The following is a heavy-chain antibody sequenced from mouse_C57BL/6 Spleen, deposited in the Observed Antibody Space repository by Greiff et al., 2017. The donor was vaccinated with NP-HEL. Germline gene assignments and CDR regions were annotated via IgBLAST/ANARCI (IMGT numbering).Heavy chain of an antibody. Sequence: VQLQQSGPELVKPGASVKISCKASGYAFSSSWMNWVKQRPGKGLEWIGRIYPGDGDTNYNGKFKGKATLTADKSSSTAYMQLSSLTSEDSAVYFCARWDYYGSSYDAYWGQGTLVTVSA. CDR3: ARWDYYGSSYDAY. D-gene: IGHD1-1*01. CDR1: GYAFSSSW. CDR2: IYPGDGDT. V-gene: IGHV1-82*01. J-gene: IGHJ3*01.